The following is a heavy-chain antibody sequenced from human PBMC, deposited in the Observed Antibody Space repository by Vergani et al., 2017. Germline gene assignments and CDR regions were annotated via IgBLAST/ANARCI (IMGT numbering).Heavy chain of an antibody. CDR1: GFTFSSYA. J-gene: IGHJ4*02. CDR2: ISGSGGST. D-gene: IGHD6-6*01. CDR3: ARQGSSPDRFDY. V-gene: IGHV3-23*01. Sequence: EVQLLESGGGLVQPGGSLRLSCAASGFTFSSYAMSWVRQAPGKGLEWVSAISGSGGSTYYADSVKGRFTISADKSITTAYLQWSSLKASDTAMYYCARQGSSPDRFDYWGQGTLVTVSS.